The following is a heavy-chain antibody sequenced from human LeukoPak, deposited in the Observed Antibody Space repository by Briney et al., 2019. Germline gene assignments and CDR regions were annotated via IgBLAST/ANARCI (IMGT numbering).Heavy chain of an antibody. CDR1: GFTFSSYA. J-gene: IGHJ4*02. D-gene: IGHD4-17*01. CDR3: VKGPPTGKGLGSYYYDY. V-gene: IGHV3-64D*06. CDR2: ISSNGGST. Sequence: GGSLRLSCSASGFTFSSYAMHWVRQAPGKGLEYVSAISSNGGSTYYADSVKGRFTISRDNSKNTLYLQMSSLRAEDTAVYYCVKGPPTGKGLGSYYYDYWGQGTLVTVSS.